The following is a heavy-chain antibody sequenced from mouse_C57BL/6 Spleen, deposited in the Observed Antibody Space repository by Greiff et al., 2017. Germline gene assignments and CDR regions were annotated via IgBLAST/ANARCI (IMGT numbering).Heavy chain of an antibody. CDR3: ARAYYYYAMDY. CDR2: ISSGSSTI. J-gene: IGHJ4*01. D-gene: IGHD1-1*01. V-gene: IGHV5-17*01. Sequence: VQLMESGGGLVKPGGSLKLSCAASGFTFSDYGMHWVRQAPEKGLEWVAYISSGSSTIYYADTVKGRFTISRDNAKNTLFLQMTSLRSEDTAMYYCARAYYYYAMDYWGQGTSVTVSS. CDR1: GFTFSDYG.